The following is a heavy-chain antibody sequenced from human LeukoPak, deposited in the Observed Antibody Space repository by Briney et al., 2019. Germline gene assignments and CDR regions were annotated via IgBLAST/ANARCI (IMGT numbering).Heavy chain of an antibody. Sequence: GGSLRLSCAASGFTFSRYWMTWVRQAPGKGLAWVANIKQDGSAKYYMDSVEGRFTISRDDAKNSLYLQMNSLGVEDTAVYYCARVNPLMAPGAVDIWGQGTKVAVSS. D-gene: IGHD2-8*01. V-gene: IGHV3-7*01. CDR1: GFTFSRYW. J-gene: IGHJ3*02. CDR3: ARVNPLMAPGAVDI. CDR2: IKQDGSAK.